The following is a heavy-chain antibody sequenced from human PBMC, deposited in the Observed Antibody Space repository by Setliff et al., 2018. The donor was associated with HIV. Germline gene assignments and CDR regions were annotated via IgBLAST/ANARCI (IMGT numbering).Heavy chain of an antibody. D-gene: IGHD3-10*01. V-gene: IGHV3-23*01. Sequence: GGSLRLSCAASGFTFSSFAMSWVRQAPGKGLEWVAVSSGSGGDTYYADSVKGRFVISREKSKSTLYLQMNSLRAEDTAVYYCAKKTAAYTSGSWLHYWGQGTLVTVSS. CDR3: AKKTAAYTSGSWLHY. CDR2: SSGSGGDT. CDR1: GFTFSSFA. J-gene: IGHJ4*02.